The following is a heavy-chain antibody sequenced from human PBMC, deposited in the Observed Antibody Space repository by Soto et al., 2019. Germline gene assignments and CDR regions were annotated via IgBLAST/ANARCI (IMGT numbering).Heavy chain of an antibody. J-gene: IGHJ5*02. CDR3: AKAPLAGSSWNCFDP. CDR2: ISGSGGST. D-gene: IGHD6-13*01. V-gene: IGHV3-23*01. CDR1: GFTFSSYA. Sequence: GESLKISCAASGFTFSSYAMSWVRQAPGKGLEWVSAISGSGGSTYYADSGKGRFTISRDNSKNTLYLQMNSLRAEDTAVDYCAKAPLAGSSWNCFDPWGQGTLVTVSS.